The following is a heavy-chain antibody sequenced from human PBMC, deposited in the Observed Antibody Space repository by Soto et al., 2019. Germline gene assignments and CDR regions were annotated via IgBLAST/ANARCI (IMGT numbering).Heavy chain of an antibody. D-gene: IGHD2-15*01. CDR3: ARDDVLCDGGRCYGVPLDV. CDR1: GFTVSSKY. Sequence: EVQLVESGGGLVQPGGSLRLSCAASGFTVSSKYMSWVRQAPGKGLEWVSLIQSGGPTYYADCAKGRFTISRDTSENTVHLQMDSLRAEDTAVYYCARDDVLCDGGRCYGVPLDVWGNGTTVTVSS. V-gene: IGHV3-66*01. J-gene: IGHJ6*04. CDR2: IQSGGPT.